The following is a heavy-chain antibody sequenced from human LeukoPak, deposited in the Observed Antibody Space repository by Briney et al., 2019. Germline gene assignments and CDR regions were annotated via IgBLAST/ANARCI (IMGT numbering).Heavy chain of an antibody. D-gene: IGHD1-26*01. CDR2: ISSNGGST. V-gene: IGHV3-64*01. J-gene: IGHJ4*02. CDR3: ARLGSGELDIDY. Sequence: PGGSLRLFCAASGFPFRSYAMHWVRQAPGKGLEYVSAISSNGGSTYYANSVKGRFTIYRDNSKHTLYLQMGSLRAEDMAVYYCARLGSGELDIDYWGQGTLGTVSS. CDR1: GFPFRSYA.